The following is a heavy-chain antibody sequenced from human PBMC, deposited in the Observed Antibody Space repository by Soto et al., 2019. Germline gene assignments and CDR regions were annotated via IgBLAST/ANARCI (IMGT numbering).Heavy chain of an antibody. CDR3: ARVEEYDGRPLDF. CDR2: TYYRSKWYN. CDR1: GDIVSSNSAS. D-gene: IGHD3-10*01. V-gene: IGHV6-1*01. J-gene: IGHJ4*02. Sequence: SQTLSLTCAISGDIVSSNSASWNWIRQSPSRGLEWLGRTYYRSKWYNEYAVSVRSRISINPDTSKNQFSLQLNFVISGDTAVYYCARVEEYDGRPLDFWGQGIQVTVSS.